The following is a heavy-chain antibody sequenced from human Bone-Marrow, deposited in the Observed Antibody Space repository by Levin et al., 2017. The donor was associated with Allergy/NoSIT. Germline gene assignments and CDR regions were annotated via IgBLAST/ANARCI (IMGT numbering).Heavy chain of an antibody. CDR3: ARGVQGAFDI. Sequence: HTSETLSLTCAASGFTFSSYWMHWVRQAPGKGLVWVSRINSDGSSTSYADSVKGRFTISRDNAKNTLYLQMNSLRAEDTAVYYCARGVQGAFDIWGQGTMVTVSS. V-gene: IGHV3-74*01. CDR1: GFTFSSYW. CDR2: INSDGSST. D-gene: IGHD3-10*01. J-gene: IGHJ3*02.